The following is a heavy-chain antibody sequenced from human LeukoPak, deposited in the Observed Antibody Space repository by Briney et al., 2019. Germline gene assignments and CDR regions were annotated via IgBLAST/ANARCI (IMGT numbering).Heavy chain of an antibody. CDR2: IRYDGSNK. CDR3: SRHKMETTRLYYFDY. Sequence: GGSLRLSCAASGFTFSSYGMHWVRQAPGKGLEWVAFIRYDGSNKYYADSVKGRFTISRDNSKNTLYLQMNSLRAEDTAVYYCSRHKMETTRLYYFDYWGQGTLVTVSS. D-gene: IGHD1-26*01. V-gene: IGHV3-30*02. J-gene: IGHJ4*02. CDR1: GFTFSSYG.